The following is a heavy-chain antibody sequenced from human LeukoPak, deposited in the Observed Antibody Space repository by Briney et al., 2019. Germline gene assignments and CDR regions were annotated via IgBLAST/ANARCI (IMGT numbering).Heavy chain of an antibody. CDR1: GFTFSSYG. J-gene: IGHJ6*02. CDR3: AKAQVATITDYYYYGMDV. CDR2: ISCDGSSK. V-gene: IGHV3-30*18. D-gene: IGHD5-12*01. Sequence: GGSLRLSCAASGFTFSSYGMHWVRQAPGKGLEWVAVISCDGSSKYYADSVKGRFTISRDNSKNTLYLQMNSLRAEDTAVYYCAKAQVATITDYYYYGMDVWGQGTTVTVSS.